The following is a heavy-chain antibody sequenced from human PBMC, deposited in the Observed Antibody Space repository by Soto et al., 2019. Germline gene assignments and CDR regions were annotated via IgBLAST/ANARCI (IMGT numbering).Heavy chain of an antibody. Sequence: QVQLVESGGGVVQPGRSLRLSCAASGFSFGGFGMHWVRQAPGKGLEGVALIWYDGSEKQYADSVRGRFNISRDNSRKTVSLEMNSLRAEDTALYYCARALAGVNDTPEMWGQGTMVTVSA. J-gene: IGHJ3*02. V-gene: IGHV3-33*01. CDR1: GFSFGGFG. CDR3: ARALAGVNDTPEM. CDR2: IWYDGSEK. D-gene: IGHD3-22*01.